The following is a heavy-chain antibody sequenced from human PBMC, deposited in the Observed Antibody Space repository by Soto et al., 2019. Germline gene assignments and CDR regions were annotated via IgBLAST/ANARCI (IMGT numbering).Heavy chain of an antibody. V-gene: IGHV3-72*01. CDR1: GFTFSDHY. J-gene: IGHJ4*01. CDR3: ARDSGKGAYFDY. CDR2: IRNKANSYTT. D-gene: IGHD1-26*01. Sequence: EVQLVESGGGLVQPGGSQRLSCAASGFTFSDHYMDWVRQAPGKGLEWVGRIRNKANSYTTDYAASVKGRFTISRDYSKDSLYLQMNSLKTEDTAIYYCARDSGKGAYFDYWGHGTLATVSS.